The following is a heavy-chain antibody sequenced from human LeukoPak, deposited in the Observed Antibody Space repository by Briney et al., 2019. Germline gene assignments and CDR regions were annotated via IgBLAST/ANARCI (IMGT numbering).Heavy chain of an antibody. D-gene: IGHD3-16*01. CDR2: MNIDGSQK. CDR1: GFSFSTSW. J-gene: IGHJ4*02. V-gene: IGHV3-7*03. Sequence: GGSLRLSCTASGFSFSTSWMTWVRQTPEKGLEWVANMNIDGSQKYPGDSVEGRFSISRDNVKNTLYLQINSLRAEDTAVYYCARDPGWGALDYWGQGALVIVSS. CDR3: ARDPGWGALDY.